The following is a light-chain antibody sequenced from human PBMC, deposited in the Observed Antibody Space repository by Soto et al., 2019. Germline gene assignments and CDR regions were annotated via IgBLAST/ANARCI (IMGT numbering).Light chain of an antibody. J-gene: IGKJ5*01. CDR3: QQYKSWPPIT. CDR2: RAS. CDR1: QSLGGN. Sequence: EIVMTQSPATLAVSPGDTATLSCRASQSLGGNLAWYQQKPGQGPRLLIFRASSRATGVPARFSGTGSGTEFTLTISSLKSEDYAVYYCQQYKSWPPITFGQGTRLEI. V-gene: IGKV3-15*01.